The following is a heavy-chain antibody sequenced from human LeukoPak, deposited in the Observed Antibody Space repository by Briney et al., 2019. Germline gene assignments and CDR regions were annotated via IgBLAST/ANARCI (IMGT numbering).Heavy chain of an antibody. D-gene: IGHD6-19*01. CDR3: AKPFTQTPYAIGWYTCDS. Sequence: GWSLRLSCAASGFTFSTYAMTWARQAPGKGLEWVSGVSSSGAATYYADSVKGRFTISRDNSRSTLYLHMNSLRADDTAVYYCAKPFTQTPYAIGWYTCDSWGQGTLVTVSS. CDR2: VSSSGAAT. J-gene: IGHJ4*02. CDR1: GFTFSTYA. V-gene: IGHV3-23*01.